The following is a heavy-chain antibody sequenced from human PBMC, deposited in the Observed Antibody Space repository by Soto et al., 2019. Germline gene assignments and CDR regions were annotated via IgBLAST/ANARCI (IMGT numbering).Heavy chain of an antibody. J-gene: IGHJ5*02. D-gene: IGHD6-13*01. CDR1: GGSISSGGYY. CDR2: IYYSGST. V-gene: IGHV4-31*03. Sequence: QGQLQESGPGLVKPSQTLSLTCTVSGGSISSGGYYWSWIRQHPGKRLEWIGYIYYSGSTYYNPSLKGRVNISVDTSKNQFSLKLSSVTAADTAVYYCARQQLRGGWFDPWGKGTLVTFAS. CDR3: ARQQLRGGWFDP.